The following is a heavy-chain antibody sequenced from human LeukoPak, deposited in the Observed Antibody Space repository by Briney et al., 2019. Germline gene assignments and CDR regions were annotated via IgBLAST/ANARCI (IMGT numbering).Heavy chain of an antibody. Sequence: SETLSLTCAVSGYSISSGYYWGWIRQPPGEGLEWIGSIYHSGSTYYNPSLKSRVTISVDTSKNQFSLKLSSVTAADTAVYYCARHLGAALYYFDYWGQGTLVTVSS. CDR1: GYSISSGYY. CDR2: IYHSGST. J-gene: IGHJ4*02. D-gene: IGHD2-15*01. V-gene: IGHV4-38-2*01. CDR3: ARHLGAALYYFDY.